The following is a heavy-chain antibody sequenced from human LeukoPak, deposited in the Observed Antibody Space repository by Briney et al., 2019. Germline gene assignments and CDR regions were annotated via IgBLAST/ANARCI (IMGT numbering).Heavy chain of an antibody. CDR1: GFTFSSYE. V-gene: IGHV3-21*01. CDR3: ARDLPRVYYGMDV. CDR2: ISSSSSYI. J-gene: IGHJ6*02. D-gene: IGHD3-10*01. Sequence: PGGSLRLSCAASGFTFSSYEMNWVRQAPGKGLEWVSSISSSSSYIYYADSVKGRFTISRDNAKNSLYLQMNSLRAEDTAVYYCARDLPRVYYGMDVWGQGTTVTVSS.